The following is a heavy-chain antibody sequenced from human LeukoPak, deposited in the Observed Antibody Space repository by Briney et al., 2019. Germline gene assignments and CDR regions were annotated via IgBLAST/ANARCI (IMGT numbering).Heavy chain of an antibody. J-gene: IGHJ3*02. CDR3: ARDTMVREPDAFDI. D-gene: IGHD3-10*01. CDR2: IYYSGST. V-gene: IGHV4-31*03. Sequence: SETLSLTCTVSVGSIRSGGYYWSWIRQHPGKGLEWIGYIYYSGSTYYNPSLKSRVTISVDTSKNQFSLKLSSVTAADTAVYYCARDTMVREPDAFDIWGQGTMVTVSS. CDR1: VGSIRSGGYY.